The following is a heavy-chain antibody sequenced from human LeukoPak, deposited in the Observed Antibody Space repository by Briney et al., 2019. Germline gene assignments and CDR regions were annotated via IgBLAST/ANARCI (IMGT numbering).Heavy chain of an antibody. CDR1: GYTFTGYY. J-gene: IGHJ5*02. CDR2: INPNSGGT. V-gene: IGHV1-2*02. Sequence: GASVKVSCKASGYTFTGYYMHWVRQAPGQGLKWMGWINPNSGGTNYAQKFQGRVTMTRDTSISTAYMELSRLRSDDTAVYYCARKGGGTMVRYNWFDPWGQGTLVTVSS. D-gene: IGHD3-10*01. CDR3: ARKGGGTMVRYNWFDP.